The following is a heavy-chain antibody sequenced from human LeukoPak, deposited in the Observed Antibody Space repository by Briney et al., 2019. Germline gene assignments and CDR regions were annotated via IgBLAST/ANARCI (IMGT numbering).Heavy chain of an antibody. D-gene: IGHD3-16*02. CDR2: IYHSGST. Sequence: SETLSLTCTVSVSSMSSDYYWGWIRQPPGKGLEWIGSIYHSGSTYYNPSLKSRVTISVDTSKNQFSLKLSSVTAADTAVYYCAISLRLGELSLGGAFDIWGQGTMVTVSS. CDR3: AISLRLGELSLGGAFDI. J-gene: IGHJ3*02. V-gene: IGHV4-38-2*02. CDR1: VSSMSSDYY.